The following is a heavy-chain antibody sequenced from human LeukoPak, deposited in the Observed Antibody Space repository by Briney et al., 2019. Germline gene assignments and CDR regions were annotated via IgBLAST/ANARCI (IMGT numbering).Heavy chain of an antibody. CDR1: GFSLSSYA. Sequence: GGSLRLSCTVSGFSLSSYAMSWVRRSPGKGLEWVSATSSSDDGKYYADSVRARFTISRDNSRNTMYLQMNSLRAEDTAIYYCATYRQVLLPFESWGQGTLVTVSS. D-gene: IGHD2-8*02. V-gene: IGHV3-23*01. CDR3: ATYRQVLLPFES. J-gene: IGHJ4*02. CDR2: TSSSDDGK.